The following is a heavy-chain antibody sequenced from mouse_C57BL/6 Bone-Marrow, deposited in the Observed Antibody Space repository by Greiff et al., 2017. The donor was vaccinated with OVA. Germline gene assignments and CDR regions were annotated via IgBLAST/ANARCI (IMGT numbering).Heavy chain of an antibody. CDR1: GFNIKDDY. Sequence: VQLQQSGAELVRPGASVKLSCTASGFNIKDDYMHWVKQRPEQGLEWIGLIDPENGDTEYASKFQGKATITADTSSNTAYLQLSSLTSEDTAVYYCTTSFEDYWGQGTTLTVSS. J-gene: IGHJ2*01. V-gene: IGHV14-4*01. CDR3: TTSFEDY. CDR2: IDPENGDT.